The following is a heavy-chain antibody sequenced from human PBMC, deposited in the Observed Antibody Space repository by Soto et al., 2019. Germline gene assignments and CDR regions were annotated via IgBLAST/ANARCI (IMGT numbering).Heavy chain of an antibody. CDR1: GFTFSTYE. CDR3: ARSLFMVAPDSEPFDY. CDR2: MRGDGSNR. D-gene: IGHD3-22*01. Sequence: PGGSLSLSCAASGFTFSTYEMNWVRPAPGKGLEWVAAMRGDGSNRYYADSVQGRFTFSRDNSGNTLYLHMNSLRADDTAMYFCARSLFMVAPDSEPFDYWGQGTLVTVSS. J-gene: IGHJ4*02. V-gene: IGHV3-33*08.